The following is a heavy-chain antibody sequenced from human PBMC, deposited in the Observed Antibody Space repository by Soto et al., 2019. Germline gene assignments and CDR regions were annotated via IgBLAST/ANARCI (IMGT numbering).Heavy chain of an antibody. CDR2: IWYDGSNK. V-gene: IGHV3-33*06. J-gene: IGHJ3*02. CDR1: GFTFSSYG. D-gene: IGHD6-13*01. Sequence: VQLVESGGGVVQPGRSLRLSCAASGFTFSSYGMHWVRQAPGKGLEWVAVIWYDGSNKYYADSVKGRFTISRDNSKNTLYLQMNSLRAEDTAVYYCAKAHIGYSNPRDAFDIWGQGTMVTVSS. CDR3: AKAHIGYSNPRDAFDI.